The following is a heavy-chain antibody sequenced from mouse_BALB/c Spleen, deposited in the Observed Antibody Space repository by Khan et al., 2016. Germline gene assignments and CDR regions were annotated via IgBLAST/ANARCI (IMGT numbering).Heavy chain of an antibody. CDR1: GYSITSDYA. CDR3: ATSGNYFDY. J-gene: IGHJ2*01. CDR2: ITYSGYT. V-gene: IGHV3-2*02. D-gene: IGHD1-1*01. Sequence: EVQLQESGPGLVKPSQSLSLTCTVTGYSITSDYAWNWIRQFPGNKLEWMGYITYSGYTSYNPSLKSRISITRDTSKNQFFLQLNSVTTADTATYYCATSGNYFDYWGQGTTLTVSS.